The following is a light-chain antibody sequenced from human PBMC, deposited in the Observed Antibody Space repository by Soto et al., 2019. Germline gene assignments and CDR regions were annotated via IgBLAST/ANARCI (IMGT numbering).Light chain of an antibody. CDR1: TSDFGFYNY. CDR2: EVT. V-gene: IGLV2-14*01. Sequence: QSALTQPASVSGSAGQSITISCTGTTSDFGFYNYVSWYQHHPGKAPKLLIYEVTNRHSGVSNRFSGSKSGNTASLTISGLQAEDEADYYCSSYTSSTDYVFGTGTKVTVL. J-gene: IGLJ1*01. CDR3: SSYTSSTDYV.